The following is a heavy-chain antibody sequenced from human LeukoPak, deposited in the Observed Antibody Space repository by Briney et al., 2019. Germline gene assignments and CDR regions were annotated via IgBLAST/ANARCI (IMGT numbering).Heavy chain of an antibody. V-gene: IGHV4-4*07. CDR2: IYTSGST. J-gene: IGHJ6*03. Sequence: SETLSLTCTVSGGSISSYYWSWIRQPAGKGLEWIGRIYTSGSTNYNPSLKSRVTISVDTSKNQFSLKLSSVTAADTAVYYCARGNWGYSSGWYRYYYYYMDVWGKGTTVTVSS. D-gene: IGHD6-19*01. CDR3: ARGNWGYSSGWYRYYYYYMDV. CDR1: GGSISSYY.